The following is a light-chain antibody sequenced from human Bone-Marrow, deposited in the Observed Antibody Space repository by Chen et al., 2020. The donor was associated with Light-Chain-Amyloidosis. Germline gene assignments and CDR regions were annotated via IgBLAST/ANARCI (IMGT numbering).Light chain of an antibody. CDR2: EDD. CDR1: SGSIATNY. V-gene: IGLV6-57*01. CDR3: QSYQGSSQGV. J-gene: IGLJ3*02. Sequence: NFMLPQPHSVSESPGKTVIISCTRSSGSIATNYVQWYQQRAGRSPTTVIYEDDQRPSGVPDRFAGSIDSSYNSASLPLSVLKTEDESDYYCQSYQGSSQGVFGGGTKLSVL.